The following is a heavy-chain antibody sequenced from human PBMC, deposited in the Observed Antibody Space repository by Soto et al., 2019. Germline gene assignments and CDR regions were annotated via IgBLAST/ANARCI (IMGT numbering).Heavy chain of an antibody. J-gene: IGHJ4*02. V-gene: IGHV1-18*01. CDR2: ISAYNGNT. CDR1: GYTFTSYG. CDR3: ARDRGYYGSGGLFDY. D-gene: IGHD3-10*01. Sequence: ASVKVSCKASGYTFTSYGISWVRQAPGQGLEWMGWISAYNGNTNYAQKLQGRVTMTTDTSTSTAYMELRSLRSDDTAVYYCARDRGYYGSGGLFDYWGQGTLVTVSS.